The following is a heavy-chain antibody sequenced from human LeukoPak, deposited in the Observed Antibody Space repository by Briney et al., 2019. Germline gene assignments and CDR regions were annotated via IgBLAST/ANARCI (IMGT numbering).Heavy chain of an antibody. CDR1: GFPFSSYW. V-gene: IGHV3-7*04. D-gene: IGHD5-24*01. CDR3: TRVGYIDEGIDY. CDR2: IKQDGSKK. J-gene: IGHJ4*02. Sequence: GGFLRLSCVASGFPFSSYWMTWVRQAPGKGLEWVANIKQDGSKKSYVDSVKGRFTISRDNAKNSLYLQVNSLRAEDTAIYYCTRVGYIDEGIDYWGQGTLVTVSS.